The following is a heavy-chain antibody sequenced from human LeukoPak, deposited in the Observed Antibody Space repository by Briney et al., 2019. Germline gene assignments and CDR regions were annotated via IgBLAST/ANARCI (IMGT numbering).Heavy chain of an antibody. D-gene: IGHD5-24*01. V-gene: IGHV1-2*02. CDR1: GYTLTELS. J-gene: IGHJ4*02. CDR3: ARDRYGDGFAHLDY. Sequence: ASVKVSCKVSGYTLTELSMHWVRQAPGKGLEWMGWITPSDGTNYPQKFQGRVAITWDTSITTAYMDLTRLTSDDTAVYYCARDRYGDGFAHLDYWGQGALVTVSS. CDR2: ITPSDGT.